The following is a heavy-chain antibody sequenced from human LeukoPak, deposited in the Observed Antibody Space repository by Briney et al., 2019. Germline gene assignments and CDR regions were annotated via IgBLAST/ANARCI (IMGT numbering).Heavy chain of an antibody. Sequence: SETLSLTCTVSGGSISSYYWSWIRQPPGKGLEWIGYIYYSGSTNYNPSLKSRVTISVDTSKNQFSLKLSSVTAADTAVYYCARQRGSSWYGRSWYFDLWGRGTLVTVSS. D-gene: IGHD6-13*01. J-gene: IGHJ2*01. CDR1: GGSISSYY. V-gene: IGHV4-59*08. CDR3: ARQRGSSWYGRSWYFDL. CDR2: IYYSGST.